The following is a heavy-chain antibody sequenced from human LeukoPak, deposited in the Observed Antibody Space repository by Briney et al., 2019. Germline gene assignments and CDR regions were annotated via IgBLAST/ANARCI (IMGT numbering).Heavy chain of an antibody. CDR1: GFTFSDFW. J-gene: IGHJ4*02. CDR3: TKGRSNHY. Sequence: PGGSLRLSCAASGFTFSDFWMGWVRQAPGKGLEWVANINQDGSENYYVDSVKGRFTISRDNAKNSLYRQMNSLRAEDTAVYYCTKGRSNHYWGQGTLVTVST. CDR2: INQDGSEN. V-gene: IGHV3-7*01. D-gene: IGHD3-10*01.